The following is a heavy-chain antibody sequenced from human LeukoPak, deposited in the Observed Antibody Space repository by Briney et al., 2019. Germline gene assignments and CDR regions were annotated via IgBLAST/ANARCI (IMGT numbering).Heavy chain of an antibody. V-gene: IGHV3-7*01. CDR2: IKQDGGEK. CDR3: ARAGARQILEY. D-gene: IGHD4-17*01. J-gene: IGHJ4*02. CDR1: ECTFSSYW. Sequence: GGSLRLSCAAPECTFSSYWMSWVRQAPGKGLEWVANIKQDGGEKYYLDSVKGRFTVSRDNAKNSLYLQMNSLRAEDTAVYYCARAGARQILEYWGQGTLVTVSS.